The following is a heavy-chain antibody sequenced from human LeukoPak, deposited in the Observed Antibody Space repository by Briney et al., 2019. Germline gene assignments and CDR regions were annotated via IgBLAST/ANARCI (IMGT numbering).Heavy chain of an antibody. J-gene: IGHJ3*01. CDR1: GFTFSNYS. V-gene: IGHV3-21*06. D-gene: IGHD1-14*01. Sequence: GGSLRLSCAASGFTFSNYSITCARQSPGQGLEWVSSITSRSKYIYYADSVKGRFTISRDNAKNSLFLQMNSLRGEDTAVYYCARGAGTPPTKAGAFDFWGQGTMVTVSS. CDR2: ITSRSKYI. CDR3: ARGAGTPPTKAGAFDF.